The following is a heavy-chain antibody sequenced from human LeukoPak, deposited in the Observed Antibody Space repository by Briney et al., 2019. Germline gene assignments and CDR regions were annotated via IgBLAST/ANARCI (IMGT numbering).Heavy chain of an antibody. J-gene: IGHJ4*02. Sequence: GGSLRLSCAASGFTFSSYAMHWVRQAPGKGLEWVAVISYDGSNKYYADSLKGRFTISRDNSKNTLYLQMNSLRAEDTAIYYCVKDRVGSVAEDYWGQGTLVTVSS. CDR1: GFTFSSYA. CDR3: VKDRVGSVAEDY. D-gene: IGHD6-19*01. CDR2: ISYDGSNK. V-gene: IGHV3-30*04.